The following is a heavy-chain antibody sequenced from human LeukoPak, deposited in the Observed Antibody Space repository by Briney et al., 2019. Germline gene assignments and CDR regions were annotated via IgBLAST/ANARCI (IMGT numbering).Heavy chain of an antibody. CDR1: GFTFSSYW. D-gene: IGHD6-19*01. CDR2: IKQDGSEK. V-gene: IGHV3-7*03. Sequence: GGSLRLSCAASGFTFSSYWMSWVRQAPGKGLEWVANIKQDGSEKYYVDSVKGRFTIPRDNSKNTLYLQMNSLRAEDTAVYYCAKDRVYSSGWYYFDYWGQGTLVTVSS. CDR3: AKDRVYSSGWYYFDY. J-gene: IGHJ4*02.